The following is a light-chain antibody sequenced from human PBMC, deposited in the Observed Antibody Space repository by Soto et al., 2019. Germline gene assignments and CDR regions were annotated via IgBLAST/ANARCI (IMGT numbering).Light chain of an antibody. Sequence: QSVLTQPDSRSGSPGQSMTISCNVTSSDVGSYNLVSWYQQHPGKAPKLMIYEVSKRPSGVSNRVSGSKSCNSASLSISGLQAEDEADYYCCSYAGSRYVFGTGTKVTV. CDR1: SSDVGSYNL. CDR3: CSYAGSRYV. J-gene: IGLJ1*01. CDR2: EVS. V-gene: IGLV2-23*02.